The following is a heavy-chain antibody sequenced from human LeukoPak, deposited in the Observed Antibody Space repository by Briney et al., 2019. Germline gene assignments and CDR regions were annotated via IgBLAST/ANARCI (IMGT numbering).Heavy chain of an antibody. CDR1: GDSFSGYY. CDR2: INHSEST. D-gene: IGHD2-2*01. CDR3: ARGVVPAAIAFRRDNWFDP. V-gene: IGHV4-34*01. Sequence: PSETLSLTCAVYGDSFSGYYWGWLRQPPGKGLEWVGEINHSESTNYNPSLKSRVTISVDTSKNQFSLKLSSVTAADTAVYYCARGVVPAAIAFRRDNWFDPWGQGTLVTVSS. J-gene: IGHJ5*02.